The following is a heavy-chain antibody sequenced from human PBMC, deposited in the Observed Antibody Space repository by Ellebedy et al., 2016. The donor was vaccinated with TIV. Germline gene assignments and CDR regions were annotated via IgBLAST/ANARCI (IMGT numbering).Heavy chain of an antibody. CDR2: IIPIFGTT. D-gene: IGHD6-13*01. CDR1: GGTFSSYA. J-gene: IGHJ6*02. Sequence: SVKVSXXASGGTFSSYAVSWVRQAPGQGLEWMGGIIPIFGTTKYAQKFQGRVTITADESTSTAYMELSSLRSEDTAVYYCATRTEQQVVLGFGPNKHDYAMDVWGQGTTVTVSS. V-gene: IGHV1-69*13. CDR3: ATRTEQQVVLGFGPNKHDYAMDV.